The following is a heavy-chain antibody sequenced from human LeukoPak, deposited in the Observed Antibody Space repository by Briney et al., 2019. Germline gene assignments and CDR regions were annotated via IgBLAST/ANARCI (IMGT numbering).Heavy chain of an antibody. CDR1: GGTFSSYA. J-gene: IGHJ5*02. V-gene: IGHV1-69*13. D-gene: IGHD5-24*01. CDR2: IIPIFGTA. CDR3: ARERLEMATILPGDWFDP. Sequence: SVKVSCKASGGTFSSYAISWVRQAPGQGLEWMGGIIPIFGTANYAQKFQGRVTITADESTSTAYMELSSLRSEDTAVYYCARERLEMATILPGDWFDPWGQGTLVTVSS.